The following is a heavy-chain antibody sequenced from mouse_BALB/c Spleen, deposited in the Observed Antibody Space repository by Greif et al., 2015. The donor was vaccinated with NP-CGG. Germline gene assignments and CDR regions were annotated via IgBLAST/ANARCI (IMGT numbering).Heavy chain of an antibody. V-gene: IGHV7-1*02. D-gene: IGHD2-2*01. CDR2: SRNKANDYTT. CDR1: GFTFSDFY. Sequence: EVKLVESGGGLVQPGGSLGLSCATSGFTFSDFYMEWVRQPPGKRLEWIAASRNKANDYTTEYSASVKGRFIVSRDTSQSILYLQMNALRAEDTAIYYCARDDGYYWYFDVWGAGTTVTVSS. J-gene: IGHJ1*01. CDR3: ARDDGYYWYFDV.